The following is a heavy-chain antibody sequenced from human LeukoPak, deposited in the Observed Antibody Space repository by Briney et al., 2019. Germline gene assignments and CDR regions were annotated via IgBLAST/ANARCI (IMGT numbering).Heavy chain of an antibody. CDR3: ARGVDHQGWFGELESYMDV. Sequence: TGGSLRLSCVVSGFSVSDHYMSWVRQAPGKGLQWLSVIFADDLTYYEDSVKGRFTISRDRSQNTLYLQMNSLRAEDTAVYYCARGVDHQGWFGELESYMDVWGKGTTVTVSS. D-gene: IGHD3-10*01. CDR2: IFADDLT. J-gene: IGHJ6*03. CDR1: GFSVSDHY. V-gene: IGHV3-53*01.